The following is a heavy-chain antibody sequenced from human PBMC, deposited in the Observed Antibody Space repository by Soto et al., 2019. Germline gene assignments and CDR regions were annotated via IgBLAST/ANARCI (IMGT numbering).Heavy chain of an antibody. CDR3: ARKTDGSGTHPRAFYFDL. D-gene: IGHD3-10*01. J-gene: IGHJ4*02. CDR2: INPNSGGT. Sequence: QVQLVQSGAEVKKPGASVKVSCEAPGYTFTAYYIHWVRQAPGQGLEWMGWINPNSGGTNNAQKFQGRVTMTRDTSISTAYMELSSLRYDDTAVYYCARKTDGSGTHPRAFYFDLWGQGTLVTLSS. CDR1: GYTFTAYY. V-gene: IGHV1-2*02.